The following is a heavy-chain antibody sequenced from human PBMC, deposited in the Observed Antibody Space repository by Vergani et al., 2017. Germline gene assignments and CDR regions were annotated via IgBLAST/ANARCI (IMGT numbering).Heavy chain of an antibody. J-gene: IGHJ3*02. CDR2: IYYSGST. D-gene: IGHD3-22*01. CDR3: ARVMPYELGYYDSSGYLIDAFDI. V-gene: IGHV4-30-4*01. CDR1: GGSIRSGDYY. Sequence: QVQLQESGPGLVKPSQTLSLPCTVSGGSIRSGDYYWSWIRQPPGKGLEWIGYIYYSGSTYYNPSLKSRVTISVDTSKNQFSLKLSSVTAADTAVYYCARVMPYELGYYDSSGYLIDAFDIWGQGTMVTVSS.